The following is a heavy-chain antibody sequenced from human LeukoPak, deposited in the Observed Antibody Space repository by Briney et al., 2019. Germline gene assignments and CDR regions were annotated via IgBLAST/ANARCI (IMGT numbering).Heavy chain of an antibody. CDR1: GYTLTELS. D-gene: IGHD5-24*01. V-gene: IGHV1-24*01. CDR3: ARDRGVEMATTNLPDY. J-gene: IGHJ4*02. CDR2: FDPEDGET. Sequence: ASVKVSCKVSGYTLTELSMHWVRQAPGKGLEWMGGFDPEDGETIYAQKFQGRVTMTEDTSTDTAYMELSSLRSEDTAVYYCARDRGVEMATTNLPDYWGQGTLVTVSS.